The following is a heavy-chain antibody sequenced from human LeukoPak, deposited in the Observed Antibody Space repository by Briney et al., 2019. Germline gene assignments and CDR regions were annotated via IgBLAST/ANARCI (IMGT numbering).Heavy chain of an antibody. CDR2: TNKDGSEI. J-gene: IGHJ4*02. CDR3: ARDKVTY. Sequence: GGSLRLSCAASGFTFSNYWMSWVRQAPGKGLEWVAHTNKDGSEIYYVDSVEGRFTISRDNAKSSLSLQMNSLRVEDTAVYYCARDKVTYWGQGILVTVSS. V-gene: IGHV3-7*01. CDR1: GFTFSNYW.